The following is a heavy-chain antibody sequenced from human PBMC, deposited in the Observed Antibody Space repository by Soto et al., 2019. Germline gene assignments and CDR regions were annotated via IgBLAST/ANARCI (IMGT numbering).Heavy chain of an antibody. CDR1: GFTFSSYA. J-gene: IGHJ4*02. V-gene: IGHV3-23*01. D-gene: IGHD2-15*01. CDR2: ISGSGGST. CDR3: AKDDCSGGSCYSANFDY. Sequence: GGSLRLSCAASGFTFSSYAMSWVRQAPGKGLEWVSAISGSGGSTYYADSVKGRFTISRDNSKNTLYLQMNSLRAEDTAVYYCAKDDCSGGSCYSANFDYWGQGTLVTVSS.